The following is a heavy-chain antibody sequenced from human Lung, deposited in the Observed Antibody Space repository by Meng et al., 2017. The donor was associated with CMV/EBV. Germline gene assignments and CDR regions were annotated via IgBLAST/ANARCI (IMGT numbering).Heavy chain of an antibody. CDR3: ARDSGGLYGSGSYYYYGLDV. CDR1: GFTFSNYG. CDR2: ISSSSSFK. D-gene: IGHD3-10*01. Sequence: GESLKISCAASGFTFSNYGMNWVRQAPGKGLERLSSISSSSSFKDYADSVKGRFTISRDNAKNSLYLQMNNLRAEDTAVYYCARDSGGLYGSGSYYYYGLDVXGRGXTVTVSS. V-gene: IGHV3-21*01. J-gene: IGHJ6*02.